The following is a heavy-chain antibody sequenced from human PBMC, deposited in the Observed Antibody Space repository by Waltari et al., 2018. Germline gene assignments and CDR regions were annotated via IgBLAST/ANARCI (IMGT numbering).Heavy chain of an antibody. CDR1: GGSISSISYY. Sequence: QLQLQESGPGLVKPSETLSLTCTVSGGSISSISYYWGWIRQPPGKGLEWIGSIYSCGSTYYTPSLKSRVTISVDTSKNQFSLKLSSVTAADTAAYYCASVPTLGYGDFYYYGMDVWGQGTTVTVSS. J-gene: IGHJ6*02. V-gene: IGHV4-39*07. CDR3: ASVPTLGYGDFYYYGMDV. CDR2: IYSCGST. D-gene: IGHD4-17*01.